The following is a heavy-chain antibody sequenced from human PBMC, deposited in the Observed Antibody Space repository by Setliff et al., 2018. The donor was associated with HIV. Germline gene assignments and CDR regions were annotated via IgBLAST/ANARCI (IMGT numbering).Heavy chain of an antibody. CDR3: AREIPYSFGYYFDY. Sequence: SETLSLTCTVSGGSISSGGYYWSWIRQPAGKGLEWIGRIYTSGSTNYNPSLESRLTISVDTSKNQFSLTLSSVTAADTAVYYCAREIPYSFGYYFDYWGQGTLVTVSS. J-gene: IGHJ4*02. V-gene: IGHV4-61*02. CDR2: IYTSGST. CDR1: GGSISSGGYY. D-gene: IGHD5-18*01.